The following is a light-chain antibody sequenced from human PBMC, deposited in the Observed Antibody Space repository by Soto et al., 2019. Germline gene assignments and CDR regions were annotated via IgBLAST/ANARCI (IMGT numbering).Light chain of an antibody. CDR1: QIVSSG. J-gene: IGKJ1*01. CDR2: GAS. CDR3: QQYNNWPET. Sequence: EIVLTQSPGTLSLSPGERATLSCRASQIVSSGFLAWYQQKPGQAPRLLIYGASTRATGIPARFSGSGSGTEFTLTISRLQSEDFAVYYGQQYNNWPETFGQGTKVDIK. V-gene: IGKV3-15*01.